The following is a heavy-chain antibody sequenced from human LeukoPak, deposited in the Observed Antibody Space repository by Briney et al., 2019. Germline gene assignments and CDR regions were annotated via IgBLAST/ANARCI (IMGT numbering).Heavy chain of an antibody. D-gene: IGHD1-14*01. Sequence: SQTLSLTCTVSGGSVSSGSYYRSWIRQPAGQGLEWIGRIYTSGTTNYNPSLKSRVTMSVDTSKNQFSLKLSSVTAADTAVYYCATSEGYWGQGTLVTVSP. V-gene: IGHV4-61*02. J-gene: IGHJ4*02. CDR3: ATSEGY. CDR1: GGSVSSGSYY. CDR2: IYTSGTT.